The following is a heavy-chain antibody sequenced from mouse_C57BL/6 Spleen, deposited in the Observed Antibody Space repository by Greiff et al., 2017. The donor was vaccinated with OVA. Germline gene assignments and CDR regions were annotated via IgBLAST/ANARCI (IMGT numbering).Heavy chain of an antibody. CDR2: ISYDGSN. Sequence: VQLKESGPGLVKPSQSLSLTCSVTGYSITSGYYWNWIRQFPGNKLEWMGYISYDGSNNYNPSLKNRISITRDTSKNQFFLKLNSVTTEDTATYYCASPNWDGWYFDVWGTGTTVTVSS. V-gene: IGHV3-6*01. CDR1: GYSITSGYY. CDR3: ASPNWDGWYFDV. D-gene: IGHD4-1*01. J-gene: IGHJ1*03.